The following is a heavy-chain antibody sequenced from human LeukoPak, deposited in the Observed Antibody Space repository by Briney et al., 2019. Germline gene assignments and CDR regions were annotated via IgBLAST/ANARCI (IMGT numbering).Heavy chain of an antibody. V-gene: IGHV3-7*01. CDR3: ARDPGIAVAGQNWFDP. CDR2: IKQDGSEK. CDR1: GFTFSSYW. D-gene: IGHD6-19*01. Sequence: GGSLRLSCAASGFTFSSYWMSWVRQAPGKGLEWVANIKQDGSEKYYLDSVKGRFTISRDNAKNSLYLQMNSLRAEDTAVYYCARDPGIAVAGQNWFDPWGQGTLVTVSS. J-gene: IGHJ5*02.